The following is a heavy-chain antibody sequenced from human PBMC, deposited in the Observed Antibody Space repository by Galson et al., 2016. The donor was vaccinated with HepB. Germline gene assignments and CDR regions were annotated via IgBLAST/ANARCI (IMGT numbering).Heavy chain of an antibody. CDR1: GFTFRDYW. J-gene: IGHJ4*02. V-gene: IGHV3-23*01. CDR3: ANPPFYGSGSSYNTRDY. Sequence: SLRLSCAASGFTFRDYWMTWVRQAPGKGLEWVSSISGSGANTYYADSVKGRFTISRDNSKNTLYLQMNSLRADDTAVYYCANPPFYGSGSSYNTRDYWGQGTLVTVSS. D-gene: IGHD3-10*01. CDR2: ISGSGANT.